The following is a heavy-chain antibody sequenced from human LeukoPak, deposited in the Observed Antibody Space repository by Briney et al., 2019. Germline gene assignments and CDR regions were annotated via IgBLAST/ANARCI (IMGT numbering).Heavy chain of an antibody. CDR2: IYYSGST. CDR3: ARDDERSGWQTYFEY. V-gene: IGHV4-59*01. Sequence: SETLSLTCTVSGDSISSYYWSWLRQPPGKGLEWIGNIYYSGSTNHNPSLKSRVTISVDTSKNQFSLKLNSVTAADTAVYYCARDDERSGWQTYFEYWGEGNLVTVSS. J-gene: IGHJ4*02. CDR1: GDSISSYY. D-gene: IGHD6-19*01.